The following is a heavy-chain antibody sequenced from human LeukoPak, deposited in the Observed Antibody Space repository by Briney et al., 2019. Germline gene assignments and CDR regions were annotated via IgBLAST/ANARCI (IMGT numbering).Heavy chain of an antibody. CDR3: VRDKRRYDS. Sequence: PWGSLRLSCVASGFTFSDYYMTWIRQSPGKGLEWVSYISNRGYSIYYAYSVRGRFTISRDNSKSSLYLQMISLTVEDSAVYYCVRDKRRYDSWGQGALVTVSS. J-gene: IGHJ5*01. CDR2: ISNRGYSI. V-gene: IGHV3-11*01. CDR1: GFTFSDYY. D-gene: IGHD5-24*01.